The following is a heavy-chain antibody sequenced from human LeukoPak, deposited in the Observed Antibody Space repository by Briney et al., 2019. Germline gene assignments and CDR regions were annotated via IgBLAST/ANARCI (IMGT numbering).Heavy chain of an antibody. D-gene: IGHD3-22*01. CDR3: AKDDSSGYYYFDS. Sequence: PGGSLRLSCAASGFTFSSYAMSWVRQAPGKGLEWVSAISGSGGSTYYADSVKGRFTISRDNSKNTLHLQMNSLRAEDTAVYYCAKDDSSGYYYFDSRGQGTLVTVSS. V-gene: IGHV3-23*01. CDR1: GFTFSSYA. CDR2: ISGSGGST. J-gene: IGHJ4*02.